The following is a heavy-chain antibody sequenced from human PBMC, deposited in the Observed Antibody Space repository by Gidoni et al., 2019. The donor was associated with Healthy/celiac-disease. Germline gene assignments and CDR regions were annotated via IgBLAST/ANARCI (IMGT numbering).Heavy chain of an antibody. CDR1: GFTFSNAW. CDR3: TTDTLKNPATGYSSGWYEDYFDY. D-gene: IGHD6-19*01. CDR2: IKSKTDGGTT. J-gene: IGHJ4*02. Sequence: EVQLVESGGGLVKPGGSLRLSCAASGFTFSNAWMSWFRQAPGKGLEWVGRIKSKTDGGTTDYAAPVKGRFTISRDDSKNTLYLQMNSLKTEDTAVYYCTTDTLKNPATGYSSGWYEDYFDYWGQGTLVTVSS. V-gene: IGHV3-15*01.